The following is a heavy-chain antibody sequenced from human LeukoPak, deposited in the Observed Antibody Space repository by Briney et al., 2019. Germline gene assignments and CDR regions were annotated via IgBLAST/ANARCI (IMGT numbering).Heavy chain of an antibody. CDR3: ARAVVASIDWYDP. Sequence: SETLSLTCAVSGASISSSNWWSWVRQPPGKGLEWIGEIWHSGNTNYNPSLKSRVTISADKSKNQFSLKVTSVTAADTAVYYCARAVVASIDWYDPWGQGTLVTVSS. D-gene: IGHD2-15*01. J-gene: IGHJ5*02. CDR1: GASISSSNW. CDR2: IWHSGNT. V-gene: IGHV4-4*02.